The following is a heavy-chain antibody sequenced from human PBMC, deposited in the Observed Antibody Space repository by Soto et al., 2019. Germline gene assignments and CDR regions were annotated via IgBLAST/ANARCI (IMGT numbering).Heavy chain of an antibody. J-gene: IGHJ6*02. V-gene: IGHV1-69*13. Sequence: SVKVSCKASGGTFSSYAISWVRQAPGQGLEWMGGIIPIFGTANYAQKFQGRVTITADESTSTAYMELSSLRSEDTAVYYCARLSAMITFGGVIVPDYYYGMDVWGQGTTVTVSS. CDR3: ARLSAMITFGGVIVPDYYYGMDV. CDR2: IIPIFGTA. CDR1: GGTFSSYA. D-gene: IGHD3-16*02.